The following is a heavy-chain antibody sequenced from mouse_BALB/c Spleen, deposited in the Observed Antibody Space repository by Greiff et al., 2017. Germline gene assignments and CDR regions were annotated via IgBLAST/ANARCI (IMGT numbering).Heavy chain of an antibody. Sequence: EVQRVESGGGLVQPGGSLKLSCAASGFTFSSYGMSWVRQTPDKRLELVATINSNGGSTYYPDSVKGRFTISRDNAKNTLYLQMSSLKSEDTAMYYCARDRTTVAPFDYWGQGTTLTVSS. CDR1: GFTFSSYG. V-gene: IGHV5-6-3*01. J-gene: IGHJ2*01. D-gene: IGHD1-1*01. CDR3: ARDRTTVAPFDY. CDR2: INSNGGST.